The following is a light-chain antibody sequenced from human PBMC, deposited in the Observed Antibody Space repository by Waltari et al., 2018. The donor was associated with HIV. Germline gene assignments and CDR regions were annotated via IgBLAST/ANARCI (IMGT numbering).Light chain of an antibody. CDR2: ENN. J-gene: IGLJ3*02. CDR3: GTWDSNLSTGV. Sequence: QSVLTQPHSLSAAPGPKVTISCSGSFSNIGNNYITWYQQLPGTSPHPLIYENNKRPSGIPDRFSGSKSCSSASLGITGLQTGDEADYYCGTWDSNLSTGVFGGGTKLTVL. CDR1: FSNIGNNY. V-gene: IGLV1-51*01.